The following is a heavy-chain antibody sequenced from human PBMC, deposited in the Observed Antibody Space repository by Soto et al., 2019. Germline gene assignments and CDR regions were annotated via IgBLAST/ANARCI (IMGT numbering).Heavy chain of an antibody. CDR3: SRGRDAYKMGNY. D-gene: IGHD3-16*01. J-gene: IGHJ4*02. Sequence: VXXQQWGAGLLKPSETLSLTCAVYGGSFSGYFWSWIRQPPGKGPEWIGEIDHSGNINYNPSLKSRATISVDTSKNQFSLKLNSVTAADTAVYYCSRGRDAYKMGNYWGQGTLVTVSS. CDR1: GGSFSGYF. V-gene: IGHV4-34*02. CDR2: IDHSGNI.